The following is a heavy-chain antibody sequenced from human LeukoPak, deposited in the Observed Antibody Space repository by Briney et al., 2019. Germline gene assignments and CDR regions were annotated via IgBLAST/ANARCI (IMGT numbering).Heavy chain of an antibody. CDR1: GFTFSDYY. CDR2: ISSSSSYT. D-gene: IGHD5-12*01. V-gene: IGHV3-11*06. CDR3: TREGGYDPFEY. J-gene: IGHJ4*02. Sequence: GGSLRLSCAASGFTFSDYYMSWIRQAPGKGLEWVSYISSSSSYTNYADSVKGRFTISRDNAKNTLYLQMDSLRAEDTAVYYCTREGGYDPFEYWGQGTLVTVSS.